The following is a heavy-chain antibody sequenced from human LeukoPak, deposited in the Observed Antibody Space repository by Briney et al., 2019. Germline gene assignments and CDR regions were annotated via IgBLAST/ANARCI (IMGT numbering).Heavy chain of an antibody. CDR2: ISSNGGST. D-gene: IGHD6-6*01. CDR1: GFTFSSYA. V-gene: IGHV3-64*01. Sequence: GGSHRLSCAASGFTFSSYAMHWVRQAPGKGLEYVSAISSNGGSTYYANSVKGRLTISRDNSKNTLFLQMGSLRAEDMAVYYCARGGSIAARPIDYWGQGGLVSVSS. CDR3: ARGGSIAARPIDY. J-gene: IGHJ4*02.